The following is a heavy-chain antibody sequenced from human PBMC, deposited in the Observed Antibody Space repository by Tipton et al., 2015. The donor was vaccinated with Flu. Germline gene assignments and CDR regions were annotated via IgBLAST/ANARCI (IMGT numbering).Heavy chain of an antibody. V-gene: IGHV4-38-2*01. J-gene: IGHJ4*02. CDR2: IHRTGTT. CDR3: ARHQSSSLLPFDY. CDR1: GDSIGSEYY. D-gene: IGHD6-6*01. Sequence: TLSLTCSVSGDSIGSEYYWAWVRQPPGEGLEWIGNIHRTGTTYFNPSLTSRVTISVDTSKNQLSLRLTSVTAADTAVYYCARHQSSSLLPFDYWDQGTLVTVSS.